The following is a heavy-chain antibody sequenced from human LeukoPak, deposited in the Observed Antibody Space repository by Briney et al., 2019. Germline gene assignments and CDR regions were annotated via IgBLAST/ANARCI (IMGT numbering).Heavy chain of an antibody. CDR3: ARGRRGDSSGWYDLYYYYGMDV. CDR1: GYTFTSYD. V-gene: IGHV1-8*01. CDR2: MNPNSGNT. Sequence: ASVKVSCKASGYTFTSYDINWVRQATGQGLEWMGWMNPNSGNTGYAQKFQGRVTMTRNTSISTAYMELSSLRSEDTAVYYCARGRRGDSSGWYDLYYYYGMDVWGQGTTVTVSS. D-gene: IGHD6-19*01. J-gene: IGHJ6*02.